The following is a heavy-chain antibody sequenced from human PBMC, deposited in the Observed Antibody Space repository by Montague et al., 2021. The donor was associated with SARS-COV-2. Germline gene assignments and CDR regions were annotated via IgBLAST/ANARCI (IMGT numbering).Heavy chain of an antibody. CDR3: ARGTKRVFTYDYDSSGYASDY. V-gene: IGHV4-34*01. D-gene: IGHD3-22*01. CDR1: GGSFSGYY. CDR2: INHSGST. Sequence: SETLSLTCAVYGGSFSGYYRRWIRQPPGKGLEWIGEINHSGSTKYNPYLTSRVTLAVATSKNQFSLKPSSVTAADTAVYYCARGTKRVFTYDYDSSGYASDYWGQGTLVTVSS. J-gene: IGHJ4*02.